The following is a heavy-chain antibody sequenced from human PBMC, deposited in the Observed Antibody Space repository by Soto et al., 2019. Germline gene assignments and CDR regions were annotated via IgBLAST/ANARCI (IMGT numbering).Heavy chain of an antibody. CDR1: GFTFSSYG. D-gene: IGHD6-19*01. J-gene: IGHJ4*02. CDR2: IWYDGSNK. V-gene: IGHV3-33*01. CDR3: ARDRAVAGPREFDY. Sequence: GGSLRLSCAASGFTFSSYGMHWVRQAPGKGLEWVAVIWYDGSNKYYADSVKGRFTISRDNSKNTLYLQMNSLRAEDTAVYYCARDRAVAGPREFDYWGQGTLVTVSS.